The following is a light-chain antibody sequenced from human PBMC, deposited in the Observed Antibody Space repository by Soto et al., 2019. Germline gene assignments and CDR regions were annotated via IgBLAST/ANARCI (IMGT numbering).Light chain of an antibody. CDR3: QAWDSNVV. V-gene: IGLV3-1*01. CDR1: KLGDKY. CDR2: QDS. Sequence: SYELTQPPSVSVSPGQTASITCSGDKLGDKYACWYQQKPGQSHVLVIYQDSKRPSGIPERFSGSNSGNTATLTISGTQAMDEADYYCQAWDSNVVFGGGTKLTVL. J-gene: IGLJ2*01.